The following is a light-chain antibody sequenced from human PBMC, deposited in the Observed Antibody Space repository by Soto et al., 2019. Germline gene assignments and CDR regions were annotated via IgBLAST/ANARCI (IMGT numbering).Light chain of an antibody. J-gene: IGLJ1*01. CDR2: EVT. V-gene: IGLV2-14*01. Sequence: SAPSLPASVRGFAGPLTTFACTRTIGDICSYNRFSWYQQHPGKAPKLIIYEVTDRPSGVSNRFSGSKSGNTESLTISGLQAEDESEYYCSSDTNINTWSCVFGTVTKV. CDR3: SSDTNINTWSCV. CDR1: IGDICSYNR.